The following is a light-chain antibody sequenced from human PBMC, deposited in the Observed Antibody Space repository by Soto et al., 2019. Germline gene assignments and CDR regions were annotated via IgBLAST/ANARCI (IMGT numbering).Light chain of an antibody. CDR2: DAF. V-gene: IGKV1-5*01. CDR3: QQYNSYSPLT. J-gene: IGKJ4*01. Sequence: DIQMTQSPSTLSASVGDRVTITCRASQCISSWLAWFQQKPGKAPKLLIFDAFSLESGVPSRFSGSRSGTEFTLTISSLQPDDYATYYCQQYNSYSPLTFGGGTKVDIK. CDR1: QCISSW.